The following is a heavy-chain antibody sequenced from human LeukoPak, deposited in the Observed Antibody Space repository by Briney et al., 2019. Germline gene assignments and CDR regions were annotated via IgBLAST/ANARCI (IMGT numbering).Heavy chain of an antibody. J-gene: IGHJ4*02. CDR2: INNDGSST. D-gene: IGHD3-22*01. Sequence: GGSLRLSCAASGFXFSSYWMHWVRQAPGKGLVWVSHINNDGSSTSYADSVKGRFTISRDNAKNTLYLQMNSLRAEDTAVYYCARYYYDRSAYLDYWGQGTLVTVSS. CDR3: ARYYYDRSAYLDY. V-gene: IGHV3-74*01. CDR1: GFXFSSYW.